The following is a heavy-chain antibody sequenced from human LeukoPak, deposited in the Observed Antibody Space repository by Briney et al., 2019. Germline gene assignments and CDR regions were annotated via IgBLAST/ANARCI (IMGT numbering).Heavy chain of an antibody. CDR3: GRGLRTFDI. Sequence: PGGSLRLSCAASGFTFSDYYMSWIRQAPGKGLEWVSYISSSGSTIYYADSVKGRFTISRDNSKNTLYLQINSLRAEDTAIYYCGRGLRTFDIWGRGTMVAVSS. CDR1: GFTFSDYY. V-gene: IGHV3-11*01. D-gene: IGHD3-10*01. J-gene: IGHJ3*02. CDR2: ISSSGSTI.